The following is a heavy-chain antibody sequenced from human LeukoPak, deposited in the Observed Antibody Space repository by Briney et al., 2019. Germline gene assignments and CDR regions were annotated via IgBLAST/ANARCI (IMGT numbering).Heavy chain of an antibody. J-gene: IGHJ5*02. CDR2: IYTSGST. Sequence: PSETLSLTCTVSGGSISSGSYYWSWNRQPAGKGLEWIGRIYTSGSTNYNPSLKSRVTISVDTSKNQFSLKLSSVTAADTAVYYCAREGTYYYGSGSYYSNWFDPWGQGTLVTVSS. CDR3: AREGTYYYGSGSYYSNWFDP. D-gene: IGHD3-10*01. V-gene: IGHV4-61*02. CDR1: GGSISSGSYY.